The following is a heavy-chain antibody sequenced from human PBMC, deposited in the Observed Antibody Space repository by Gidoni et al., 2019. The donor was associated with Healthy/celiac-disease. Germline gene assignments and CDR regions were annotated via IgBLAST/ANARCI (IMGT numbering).Heavy chain of an antibody. Sequence: EVQLVETGGGLIQPGGSLRLSCAASGFTVSSNYMSWVRQAPGKGLEWVSVIYSGGSTYYADSVKGRFTISRDNSKNTLYLQMNSLRAEDTAVYYCARCRYDSSGYYFGYWGQGTLVTVSS. CDR2: IYSGGST. V-gene: IGHV3-53*02. D-gene: IGHD3-22*01. J-gene: IGHJ4*02. CDR1: GFTVSSNY. CDR3: ARCRYDSSGYYFGY.